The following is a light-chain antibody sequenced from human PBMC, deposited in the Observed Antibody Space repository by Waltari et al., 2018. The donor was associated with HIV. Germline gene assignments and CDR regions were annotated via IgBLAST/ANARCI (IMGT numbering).Light chain of an antibody. J-gene: IGLJ3*02. CDR2: DVT. Sequence: QSALTQPRSVSGSPGQSVTISCTGTSGDLGNHNFFSWYQHHPGTAPKLIIYDVTKRPSGVPDRFSGSKSANTASLTISGLRADDEADYYCCAYAGGWVFGGGTKVTVL. CDR3: CAYAGGWV. V-gene: IGLV2-11*01. CDR1: SGDLGNHNF.